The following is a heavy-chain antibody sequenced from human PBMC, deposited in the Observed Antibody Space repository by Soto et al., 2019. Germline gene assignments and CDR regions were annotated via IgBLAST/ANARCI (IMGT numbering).Heavy chain of an antibody. D-gene: IGHD3-22*01. CDR1: GVTFSSYA. V-gene: IGHV1-69*06. J-gene: IGHJ4*02. CDR2: IIPIFGTA. Sequence: GASVKVSCKASGVTFSSYAISWVRQAPGQGLEWMGGIIPIFGTANYAQKFQGRVTITADKSTSTAYMELSSLRSEDTAVYYCAYYDSSGPFDYWGQGTLVTVSS. CDR3: AYYDSSGPFDY.